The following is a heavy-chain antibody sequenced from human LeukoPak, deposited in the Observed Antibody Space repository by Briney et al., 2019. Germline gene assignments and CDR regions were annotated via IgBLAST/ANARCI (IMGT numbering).Heavy chain of an antibody. V-gene: IGHV3-23*01. CDR3: AKSPHSGSWLAATKNWFDP. D-gene: IGHD6-13*01. Sequence: AGGSLRLSCAASGFTFSSYAMSWVRQAPGKGLEWVSAISGSGGSTYYADSVKGRFTISRDNSKNTLYLQMNSLRAEDTAVYYCAKSPHSGSWLAATKNWFDPWGQGTLVTVSS. J-gene: IGHJ5*02. CDR1: GFTFSSYA. CDR2: ISGSGGST.